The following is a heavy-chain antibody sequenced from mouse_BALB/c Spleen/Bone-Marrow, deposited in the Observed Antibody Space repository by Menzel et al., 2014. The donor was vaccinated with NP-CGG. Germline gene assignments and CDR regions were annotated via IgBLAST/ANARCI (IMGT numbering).Heavy chain of an antibody. Sequence: VQLQQSGAELVMPGASVKMSCKASGYTFTDYWMHWVKQRPGQGLEWIGAIDTSDSYTSYNQKFKGKATLTVDESSSTAYMQLSILTPEDSAVYYCARDYYGRGWYFDVWGAGTTVTVSS. CDR1: GYTFTDYW. CDR2: IDTSDSYT. J-gene: IGHJ1*01. D-gene: IGHD1-1*01. CDR3: ARDYYGRGWYFDV. V-gene: IGHV1-69*01.